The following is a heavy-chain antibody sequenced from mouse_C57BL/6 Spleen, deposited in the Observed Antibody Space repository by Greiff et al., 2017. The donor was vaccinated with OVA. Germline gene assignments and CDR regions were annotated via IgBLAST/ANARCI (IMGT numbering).Heavy chain of an antibody. CDR2: IYPGNSDT. V-gene: IGHV1-5*01. Sequence: EVQLQQSGTVLARPGSSFKMSCKTSGYTFTSYWMHWVKQRPGQGLEWIGAIYPGNSDTSYNQKFKGKAKLTAVTSASTAYMELSSLTNEDSAVYYCTRGGDGPYWYFDVWGTGTTVTVSS. J-gene: IGHJ1*03. CDR3: TRGGDGPYWYFDV. D-gene: IGHD2-3*01. CDR1: GYTFTSYW.